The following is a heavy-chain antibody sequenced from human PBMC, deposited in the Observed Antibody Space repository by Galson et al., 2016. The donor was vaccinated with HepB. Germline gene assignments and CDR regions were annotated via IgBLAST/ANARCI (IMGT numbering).Heavy chain of an antibody. Sequence: CAISGDSVSSNSATWNWIRQSPSRGLEWLGRTYYRSNKWFNDYVVSVKSRISINADTFKNQLSLQLNSATPEDTAVYYRARATRPNEFSSSWDFDYWGQGTLVTVSS. V-gene: IGHV6-1*01. D-gene: IGHD6-13*01. CDR2: TYYRSNKWFN. CDR3: ARATRPNEFSSSWDFDY. J-gene: IGHJ4*02. CDR1: GDSVSSNSAT.